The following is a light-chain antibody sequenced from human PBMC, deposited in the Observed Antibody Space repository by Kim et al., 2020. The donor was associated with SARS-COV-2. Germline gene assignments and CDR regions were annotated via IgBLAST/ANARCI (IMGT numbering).Light chain of an antibody. CDR1: NIEKKS. V-gene: IGLV3-9*01. J-gene: IGLJ2*01. CDR2: RDS. CDR3: QVWDSSAAVV. Sequence: SSELTQPLSVSVALGQTARITCGGNNIEKKSVHWYQQKPGQAPTLIISRDSSRPSGIPGRFSGSNSGNTATLTISRAQAGDEADYFCQVWDSSAAVVFGGGTQLTVL.